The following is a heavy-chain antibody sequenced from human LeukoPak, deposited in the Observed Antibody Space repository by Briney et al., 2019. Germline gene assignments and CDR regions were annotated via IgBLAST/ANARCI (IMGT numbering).Heavy chain of an antibody. Sequence: KTSETLSLTCTVSGGSISSFYWSWIRQPPGKGLEWIGYIYYSGSTNYNPSLKSRVTMSVDTSNNQFSLKLSSVTAADTAVYYCASGSIEGVLWGWGQGTLVTVSS. D-gene: IGHD1-26*01. CDR1: GGSISSFY. V-gene: IGHV4-59*01. CDR2: IYYSGST. CDR3: ASGSIEGVLWG. J-gene: IGHJ4*02.